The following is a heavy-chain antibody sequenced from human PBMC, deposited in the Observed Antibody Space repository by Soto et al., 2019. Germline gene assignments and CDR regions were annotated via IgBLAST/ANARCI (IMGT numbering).Heavy chain of an antibody. Sequence: GGSLRLSCAASGFTFDDYAMHWVRQAPGKGLEWVSGISWNSGSIGYADSVKGRFTISRDNAKNSLYLQMNSLRAEDTALYYCTNGRRQQPPLDWGQGTLVTVSS. CDR1: GFTFDDYA. D-gene: IGHD6-13*01. CDR3: TNGRRQQPPLD. V-gene: IGHV3-9*01. CDR2: ISWNSGSI. J-gene: IGHJ4*02.